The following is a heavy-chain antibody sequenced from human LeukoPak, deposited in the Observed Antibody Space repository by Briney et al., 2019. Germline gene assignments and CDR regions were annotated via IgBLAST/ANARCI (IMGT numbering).Heavy chain of an antibody. V-gene: IGHV5-51*01. CDR2: IYPGDSDT. CDR1: GYSFTSYW. CDR3: ARQSRDGSKTRGYYFDY. Sequence: GESLKTSCKGSGYSFTSYWIGWVRQMPGKGLEWMGIIYPGDSDTSYSPSFQGQVTISADKSISTAYLQWSSLKASDTAMYYCARQSRDGSKTRGYYFDYWGQGTLVTVSS. J-gene: IGHJ4*02. D-gene: IGHD3-10*01.